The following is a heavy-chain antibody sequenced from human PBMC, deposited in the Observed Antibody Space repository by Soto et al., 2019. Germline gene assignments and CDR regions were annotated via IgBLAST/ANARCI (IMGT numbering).Heavy chain of an antibody. CDR3: ARDTFGSGSYYNTRWFDP. CDR2: IIPIFGTA. V-gene: IGHV1-69*01. D-gene: IGHD3-10*01. CDR1: GGTFSSYA. J-gene: IGHJ5*02. Sequence: QVQLVQSGAEVKKPGSSVKVSCKASGGTFSSYAISWVRQAPGQGLEWMGGIIPIFGTANYAQKFQGRVTITADESTSTAYMELSSLRSEDTAVYYCARDTFGSGSYYNTRWFDPWGQGTLVTVSS.